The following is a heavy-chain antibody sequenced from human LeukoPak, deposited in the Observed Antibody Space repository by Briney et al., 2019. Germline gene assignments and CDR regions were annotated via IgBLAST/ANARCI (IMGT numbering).Heavy chain of an antibody. D-gene: IGHD3-16*01. Sequence: PSETLSLTCAVYGGSFSGYYWSWIRNPPGKGREGMGEINLSERTKYNPSLKSRVTISVDTSKNQFSLRLSSVTAADTSVYYCARGREKPGPYPYTTSRQFYYYMDVWGKGTTVTVSS. CDR3: ARGREKPGPYPYTTSRQFYYYMDV. J-gene: IGHJ6*03. V-gene: IGHV4-34*01. CDR2: INLSERT. CDR1: GGSFSGYY.